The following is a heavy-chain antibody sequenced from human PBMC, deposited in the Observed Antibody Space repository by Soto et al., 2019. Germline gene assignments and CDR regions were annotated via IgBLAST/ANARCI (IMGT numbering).Heavy chain of an antibody. CDR3: ARDQGPNIPRFDP. CDR1: GGTFSSYT. CDR2: IIPILGIA. Sequence: GASVKVSCKASGGTFSSYTISWVRQAPGQGLEWMGRIIPILGIANYAQKFQGRVTITADKSTSTAYMELSSLRSEDTAVYYCARDQGPNIPRFDPWGQGTLVTVSS. V-gene: IGHV1-69*04. J-gene: IGHJ5*02.